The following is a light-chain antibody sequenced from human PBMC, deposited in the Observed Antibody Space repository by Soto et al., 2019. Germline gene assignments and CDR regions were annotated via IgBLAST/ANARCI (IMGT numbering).Light chain of an antibody. CDR3: SSYAGTSFV. CDR2: EVS. J-gene: IGLJ1*01. CDR1: SSDVGGYSY. Sequence: QSALTQPPSASGSPGQSVNISCTGTSSDVGGYSYVSWYQQHPGKAPKLMIYEVSKRPSGVPARFSGSKSGNTASLTVSGLQAEDEADYFCSSYAGTSFVFGTGTKVTVL. V-gene: IGLV2-8*01.